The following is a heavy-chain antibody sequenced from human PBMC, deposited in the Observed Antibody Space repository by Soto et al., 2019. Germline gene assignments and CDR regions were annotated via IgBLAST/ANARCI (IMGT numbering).Heavy chain of an antibody. D-gene: IGHD6-13*01. V-gene: IGHV3-23*01. CDR1: GFTFSSYA. Sequence: GGSLRLSCAASGFTFSSYAMSWVRQAPGRGLEWVSAISGSGGSTYYADSVKGRFTISRDNSKNTLYLQMNSLRAEDTAVYYCAKAPGIRRQWDYWGQRTLVTVSS. J-gene: IGHJ4*02. CDR2: ISGSGGST. CDR3: AKAPGIRRQWDY.